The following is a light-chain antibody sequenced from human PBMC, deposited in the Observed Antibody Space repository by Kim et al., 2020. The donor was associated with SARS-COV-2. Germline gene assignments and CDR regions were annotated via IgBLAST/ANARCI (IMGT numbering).Light chain of an antibody. CDR3: QQSYSTPWT. CDR1: ESISRY. CDR2: AAS. Sequence: ASVGDIVTITCRASESISRYLNLYQQKPGKAPRLLIYAASSLQSGVPSRFSGSGSGTDFTLTISSLQPEDFATYYCQQSYSTPWTFGQGTKVDIK. J-gene: IGKJ1*01. V-gene: IGKV1-39*01.